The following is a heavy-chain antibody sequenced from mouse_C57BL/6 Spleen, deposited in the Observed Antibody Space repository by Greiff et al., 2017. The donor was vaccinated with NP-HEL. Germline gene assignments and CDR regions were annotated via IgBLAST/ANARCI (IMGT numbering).Heavy chain of an antibody. CDR3: ARGGAHYYGSSYDAMDY. Sequence: EVKLQESGPGLVKPSQSLSLTCSVTGYSITSGYYWNWIRQFPGNKLEWMGYISYDGSNNYNPSLKNRISITRDTSKNQFFLKLNSVTTEDTATYYCARGGAHYYGSSYDAMDYWGQGTSVTVSS. CDR1: GYSITSGYY. CDR2: ISYDGSN. J-gene: IGHJ4*01. V-gene: IGHV3-6*01. D-gene: IGHD1-1*01.